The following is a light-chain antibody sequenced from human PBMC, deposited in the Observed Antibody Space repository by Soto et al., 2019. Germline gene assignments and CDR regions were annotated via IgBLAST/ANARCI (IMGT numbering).Light chain of an antibody. CDR2: GAS. J-gene: IGKJ3*01. CDR3: QQFGSSPGT. V-gene: IGKV3-20*01. CDR1: QSVTSSY. Sequence: EIVLTQSPGTLSLSPGERATLSCRASQSVTSSYLAWYQQKPGQAPRLLIYGASSRASGFPDRFSGSGSGTAFTLTISSLEPEDFAVYYCQQFGSSPGTFGPGTKV.